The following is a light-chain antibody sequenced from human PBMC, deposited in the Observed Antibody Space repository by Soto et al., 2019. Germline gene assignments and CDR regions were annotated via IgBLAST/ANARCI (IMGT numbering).Light chain of an antibody. CDR3: SSYTRNSTLV. V-gene: IGLV2-14*01. J-gene: IGLJ2*01. CDR1: SSDVGGYNY. CDR2: EVS. Sequence: QSALTQPASVSGSHGQSITISCTGTSSDVGGYNYVSWYQQHPGKAPKFMIYEVSNRPSGVSNRFSGSKSGNTASLTISGLQAEDEADSYCSSYTRNSTLVFGGGTQLPVL.